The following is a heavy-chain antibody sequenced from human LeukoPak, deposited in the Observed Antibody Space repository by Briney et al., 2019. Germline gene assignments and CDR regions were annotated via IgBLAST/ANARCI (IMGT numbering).Heavy chain of an antibody. D-gene: IGHD5-18*01. CDR3: XSPRLNTAMENNFDY. CDR1: GFTFDDYG. CDR2: INWNGGST. V-gene: IGHV3-20*04. Sequence: GGSLXXSCAASGFTFDDYGMSWVRHAPGKGLEWVSGINWNGGSTGYADSVKGRFTISRDNAKNSLYLQMNSLRGEDTAVYCXXSPRLNTAMENNFDYWGQGTLVTVSS. J-gene: IGHJ4*02.